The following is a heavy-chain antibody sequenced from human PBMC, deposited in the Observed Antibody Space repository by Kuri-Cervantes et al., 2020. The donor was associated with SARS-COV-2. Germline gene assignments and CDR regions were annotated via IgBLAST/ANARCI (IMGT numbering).Heavy chain of an antibody. V-gene: IGHV4-34*01. CDR2: INHSGST. CDR3: ARAEASELREFLDYYGMDV. Sequence: SETLSLTCAVYGGSFSGYYWSWIRQPPGKGLEWIGEINHSGSTNYNPSLKSRVTISVDTSKNQFSLKLSSVTAADTAVYYCARAEASELREFLDYYGMDVWGQGTTVTVSS. J-gene: IGHJ6*02. D-gene: IGHD3-10*01. CDR1: GGSFSGYY.